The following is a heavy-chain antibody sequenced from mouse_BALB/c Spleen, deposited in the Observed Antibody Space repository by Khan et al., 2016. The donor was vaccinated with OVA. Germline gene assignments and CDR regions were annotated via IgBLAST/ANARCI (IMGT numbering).Heavy chain of an antibody. Sequence: EVKLLESGPGLVKPSQSLSLTCTVTGYSITSDYAWNWIRQFPGNKLEWMGHISYSGNTKYNPSLKSRISITRAPSKNQFFLQLNSVTTEDTATYYCARIYGGDFDYWGQGTTLTVSS. J-gene: IGHJ2*01. CDR3: ARIYGGDFDY. D-gene: IGHD1-1*01. CDR1: GYSITSDYA. V-gene: IGHV3-2*02. CDR2: ISYSGNT.